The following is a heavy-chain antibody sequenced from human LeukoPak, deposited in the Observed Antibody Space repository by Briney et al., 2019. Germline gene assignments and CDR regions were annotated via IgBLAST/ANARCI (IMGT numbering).Heavy chain of an antibody. CDR3: ARGFRGASFDY. J-gene: IGHJ4*02. CDR2: IYHSGST. V-gene: IGHV4-59*01. CDR1: GGSMSSYY. D-gene: IGHD1-26*01. Sequence: SETLSLTCSVSGGSMSSYYWSWIRQSPGKGLEWIGYIYHSGSTHYNSSLKSRVTISEDTSKKQFSLKVSSVTAAGTAVYYCARGFRGASFDYWGQGTLVTVSS.